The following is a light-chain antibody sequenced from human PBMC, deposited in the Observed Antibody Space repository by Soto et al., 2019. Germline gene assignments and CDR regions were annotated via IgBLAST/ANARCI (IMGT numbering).Light chain of an antibody. Sequence: QSALTQAPSASGTPGQRVTISCSGSSSNIGSNTVSWYQQVPGTAPKLLIYSNDQRPPGVPDRFSGSKSGTSASLAIGGLQSEDEADYYCAAWDGSLNGWVFGGGTKVTVL. J-gene: IGLJ2*01. CDR1: SSNIGSNT. CDR3: AAWDGSLNGWV. V-gene: IGLV1-44*01. CDR2: SND.